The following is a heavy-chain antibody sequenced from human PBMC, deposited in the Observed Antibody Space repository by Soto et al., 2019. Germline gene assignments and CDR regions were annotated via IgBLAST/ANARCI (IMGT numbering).Heavy chain of an antibody. Sequence: SETLSLTCTVSGGSISSYYWSWIRQPPGKGLEWIGYIYYSGSTNYNPSLKSRVTISVDTSKNQFSLKLSSVTAADTAVYYCAREILFGESDENYWFDPWGQGTLVTVAS. CDR2: IYYSGST. J-gene: IGHJ5*02. D-gene: IGHD3-10*01. V-gene: IGHV4-59*01. CDR1: GGSISSYY. CDR3: AREILFGESDENYWFDP.